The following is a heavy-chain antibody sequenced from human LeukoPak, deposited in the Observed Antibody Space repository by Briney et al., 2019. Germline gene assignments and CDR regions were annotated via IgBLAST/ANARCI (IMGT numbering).Heavy chain of an antibody. V-gene: IGHV3-53*01. J-gene: IGHJ4*02. D-gene: IGHD3-22*01. CDR1: GFTVSSNY. Sequence: PGGSLILSCAASGFTVSSNYMNWVRRAPGKGLEWVSAIYSDGNTYYADSVKGRFTLSRDNSKNTLYLQMNSLRAEDTAVYYCARATYYYDSSGYRDFYFDDWGQGTLVTVSS. CDR3: ARATYYYDSSGYRDFYFDD. CDR2: IYSDGNT.